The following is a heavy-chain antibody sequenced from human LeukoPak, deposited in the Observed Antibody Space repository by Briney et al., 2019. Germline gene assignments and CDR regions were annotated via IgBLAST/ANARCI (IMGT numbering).Heavy chain of an antibody. Sequence: GGSLRLSCAASGFTFRSYTMNWVRRAPGKGLEWVSAISGSGGSTYYADSVKGRFTISRDNSKNTLYLQMNSLRAEDTAVYYCAKGAIQVDIWGQGTMVTVSS. CDR2: ISGSGGST. V-gene: IGHV3-23*01. J-gene: IGHJ3*02. CDR3: AKGAIQVDI. CDR1: GFTFRSYT.